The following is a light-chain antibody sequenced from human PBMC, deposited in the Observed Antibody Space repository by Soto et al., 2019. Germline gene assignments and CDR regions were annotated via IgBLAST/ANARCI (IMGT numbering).Light chain of an antibody. CDR2: GAS. CDR1: QSVRTK. J-gene: IGKJ5*01. Sequence: EIVMTQSPGTLSVSPGEVATRFCRASQSVRTKLAWYQQRAGQAPRLLMYGASTRGTGIPDRFSGSGSGTEFTLTISSLQSEDFAVYYCQQYTSWPPLTFGQGTRLEIK. CDR3: QQYTSWPPLT. V-gene: IGKV3-15*01.